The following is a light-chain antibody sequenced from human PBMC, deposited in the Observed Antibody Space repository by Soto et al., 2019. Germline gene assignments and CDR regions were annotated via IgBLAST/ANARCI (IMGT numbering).Light chain of an antibody. J-gene: IGKJ5*01. CDR2: AAS. CDR3: LQHHSYPPT. Sequence: DIHVTQSPSSLSASVGDRVIITCRASQDIRADLGWYQQIPGKAPKRLICAASSVQSGVPTRFSGSGSGTEFTLTISSLQPEDFATYYCLQHHSYPPTFGQGTRLEI. V-gene: IGKV1-17*01. CDR1: QDIRAD.